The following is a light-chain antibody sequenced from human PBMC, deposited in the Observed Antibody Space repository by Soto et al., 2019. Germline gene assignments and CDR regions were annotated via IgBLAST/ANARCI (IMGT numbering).Light chain of an antibody. V-gene: IGLV2-11*01. CDR2: DFT. J-gene: IGLJ2*01. CDR1: SSDDGAYNF. Sequence: QSALTQPRSVSGSPGQSVTISCTGTSSDDGAYNFVSWYQQHPGEAPKLMIYDFTERPSGVPDRFSGSRSGNTASLTISGLQAEDEADYYCCSYAVTYTFSVVFGGGTKLTVL. CDR3: CSYAVTYTFSVV.